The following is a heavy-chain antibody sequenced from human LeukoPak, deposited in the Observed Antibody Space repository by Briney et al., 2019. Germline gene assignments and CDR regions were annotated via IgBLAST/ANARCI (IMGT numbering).Heavy chain of an antibody. CDR1: GGPFSSYV. CDR2: IIPVFRTA. Sequence: ASVKVSCKASGGPFSSYVISWVRPAPGQGLEWMGGIIPVFRTANYAQMFQGRVTITADKSTSTAYLELSSLRSEDTAVYYCARVKLDYYDSRGYYLDYWGQGTLVTVSS. V-gene: IGHV1-69*06. D-gene: IGHD3-22*01. J-gene: IGHJ4*02. CDR3: ARVKLDYYDSRGYYLDY.